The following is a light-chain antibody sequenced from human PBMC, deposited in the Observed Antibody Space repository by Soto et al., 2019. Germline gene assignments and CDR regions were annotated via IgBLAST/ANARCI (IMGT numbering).Light chain of an antibody. J-gene: IGKJ5*01. Sequence: EIVMTQSPATLSVSPGERATLSCRASQSVSTNLVWYQQKPGQAPRLLIYGASTRATGVPGRFSGTGSGTDFTLTISSLQSEDFAVYYCQQYHNWPITFGQGTRLEIK. V-gene: IGKV3-15*01. CDR2: GAS. CDR1: QSVSTN. CDR3: QQYHNWPIT.